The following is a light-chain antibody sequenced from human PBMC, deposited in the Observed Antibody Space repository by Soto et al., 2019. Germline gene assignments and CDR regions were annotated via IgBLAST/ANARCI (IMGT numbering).Light chain of an antibody. CDR2: AAS. CDR1: QGISSY. CDR3: QQLNSYPLT. Sequence: DIPLTQSPSFLSASVGDRVTITCRASQGISSYLAWYQQKPGKAPKLLIYAASTLQSGVPSRFSGSVSGTEFTLTISSLQPEDFATYYCQQLNSYPLTFGGGTKVEIK. J-gene: IGKJ4*01. V-gene: IGKV1-9*01.